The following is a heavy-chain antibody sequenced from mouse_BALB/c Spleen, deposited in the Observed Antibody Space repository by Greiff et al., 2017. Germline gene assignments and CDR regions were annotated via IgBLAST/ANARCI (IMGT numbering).Heavy chain of an antibody. CDR3: AREKYGNYSYYAMDY. J-gene: IGHJ4*01. V-gene: IGHV5-6-3*01. CDR2: INSNGGST. D-gene: IGHD2-10*02. CDR1: GFTFSSYG. Sequence: EVKLMESGGGLVQPGGSLKLSCAASGFTFSSYGMSWVRQTPDKRLELVATINSNGGSTYYPDSVKGRFTISRDNAKNTLYLQMSSLKSEDTAMYYCAREKYGNYSYYAMDYWGQGTSVTVSS.